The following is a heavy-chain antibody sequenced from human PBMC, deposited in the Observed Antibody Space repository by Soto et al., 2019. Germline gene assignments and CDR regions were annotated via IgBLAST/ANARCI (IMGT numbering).Heavy chain of an antibody. CDR3: TRSDYGDYRHQH. V-gene: IGHV4-61*08. D-gene: IGHD4-17*01. CDR2: IYHSGTT. Sequence: QVQLQESGPGLVKPSETLSLTCTVSGDSVSSGAYYWSWIRQPPGKGLEWIGYIYHSGTTNYNPSLKSRVTISLDTSKNQFSLMLTSVTAADTAVYYCTRSDYGDYRHQHLGQGTLVTVSS. CDR1: GDSVSSGAYY. J-gene: IGHJ1*01.